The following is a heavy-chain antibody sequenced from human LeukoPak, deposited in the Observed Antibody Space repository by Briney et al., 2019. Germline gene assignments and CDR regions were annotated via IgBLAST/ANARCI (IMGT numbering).Heavy chain of an antibody. D-gene: IGHD1-26*01. V-gene: IGHV1-8*01. CDR2: MSPHSGHT. Sequence: ASVKVSCKTSGYTFTSYDINWVRQATGQGLEWMGWMSPHSGHTGYAQKFQGRVTMTRDTSITTAYMELSSLTSDDTAVYYCTRERDSWDLSDWGGQGTLVTVSS. CDR3: TRERDSWDLSDW. CDR1: GYTFTSYD. J-gene: IGHJ4*02.